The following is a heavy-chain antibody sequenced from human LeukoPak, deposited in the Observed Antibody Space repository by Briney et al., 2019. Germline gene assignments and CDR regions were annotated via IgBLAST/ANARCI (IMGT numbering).Heavy chain of an antibody. Sequence: SETLSLTCAVYGGSFNGYYWTWIRQPPGKGLEWIGSIYYSGTTYYNPSLKSRVTISVDTSKNQFSLKLSSVTAADTAVYYCARSTGYSYGLNDYWGQGTLVTVSS. D-gene: IGHD5-18*01. CDR3: ARSTGYSYGLNDY. V-gene: IGHV4-34*01. CDR1: GGSFNGYY. J-gene: IGHJ4*02. CDR2: IYYSGTT.